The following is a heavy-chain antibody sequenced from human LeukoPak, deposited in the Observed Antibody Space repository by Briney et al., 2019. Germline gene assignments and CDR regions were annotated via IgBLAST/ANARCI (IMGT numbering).Heavy chain of an antibody. J-gene: IGHJ4*02. D-gene: IGHD2-2*02. CDR3: ARVPAAITFVDY. CDR1: GGSISSYY. CDR2: IYTSGST. Sequence: SETLSLTCTVSGGSISSYYWSWIRQPAGKGLEWIGRIYTSGSTNYNPSLKSRVTMSVDTSKNQFSLQLNSVTPEDTAVYYCARVPAAITFVDYWGQGTLVTVSS. V-gene: IGHV4-4*07.